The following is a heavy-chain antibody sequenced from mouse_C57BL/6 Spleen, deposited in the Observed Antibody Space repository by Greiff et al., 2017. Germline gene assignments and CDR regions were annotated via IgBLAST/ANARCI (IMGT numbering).Heavy chain of an antibody. CDR1: GFTFSNYW. CDR3: TAGSSYDWYFDV. V-gene: IGHV6-3*01. J-gene: IGHJ1*03. Sequence: EVKLMESGGGLVQPGGSMKLSCVASGFTFSNYWMNWVRQSPEKGLEWVAQIRLKSDNYATHYAESVKGRFTISRDDSKSSVYLQMNNLRAEDTGIYYCTAGSSYDWYFDVWGTGTTVTVSS. CDR2: IRLKSDNYAT. D-gene: IGHD1-1*01.